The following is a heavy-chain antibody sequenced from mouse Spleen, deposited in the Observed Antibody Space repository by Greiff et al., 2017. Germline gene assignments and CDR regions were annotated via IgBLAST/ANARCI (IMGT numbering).Heavy chain of an antibody. CDR1: GFTFSDYG. J-gene: IGHJ3*01. Sequence: EVMLVESGGGLVKPGGSLKLSCAASGFTFSDYGMHWVRQAPEKGLEWVAYISSGSSTIYYADTVKGRFTISRDNAKNTLFLQMTSLRSEDTAMYYCATYGDYAWFAYWGQGTLVTVSA. D-gene: IGHD2-13*01. V-gene: IGHV5-17*01. CDR2: ISSGSSTI. CDR3: ATYGDYAWFAY.